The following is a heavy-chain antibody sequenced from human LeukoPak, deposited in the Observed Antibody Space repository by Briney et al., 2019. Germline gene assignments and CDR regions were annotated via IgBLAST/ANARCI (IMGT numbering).Heavy chain of an antibody. V-gene: IGHV1-2*02. D-gene: IGHD3-10*01. CDR2: INPNTGGT. CDR3: ARDQVLLWFGETTDAFDI. CDR1: GYTFTVYY. J-gene: IGHJ3*02. Sequence: ASVKVSCKASGYTFTVYYMHCVRQAPGQGLEWMGWINPNTGGTNYAQKFQGRVTMTRDTSISTAYMELSRLRSDDTAVYYCARDQVLLWFGETTDAFDIWGQGTMATVSS.